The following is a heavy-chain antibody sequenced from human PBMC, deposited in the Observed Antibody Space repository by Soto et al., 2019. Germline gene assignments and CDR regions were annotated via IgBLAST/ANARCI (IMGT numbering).Heavy chain of an antibody. D-gene: IGHD5-18*01. Sequence: GASVKVSCKASGGTFSSYAISWVRQAPGQGLEWMGGIIPIFGTANYAQKFQGRVTITADESTSTAYMELSSLRSEDTAVYYCAGYVDTAMETSLPFDYWGQGTLVTVSS. CDR3: AGYVDTAMETSLPFDY. CDR2: IIPIFGTA. V-gene: IGHV1-69*13. CDR1: GGTFSSYA. J-gene: IGHJ4*02.